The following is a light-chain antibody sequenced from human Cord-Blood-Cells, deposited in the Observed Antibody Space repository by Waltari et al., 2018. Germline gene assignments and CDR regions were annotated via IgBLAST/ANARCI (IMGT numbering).Light chain of an antibody. CDR3: CSYAGSYTL. V-gene: IGLV2-11*01. J-gene: IGLJ2*01. Sequence: QSALTPPRSVSGSPGQSVTISCTGTSSDVGGYNYFSWYKQHPGKAPKLMIYDVSKRPSGVPDRFSGSKSGNTASLTISGLQAEDEADYYCCSYAGSYTLFGGGTKLTVL. CDR1: SSDVGGYNY. CDR2: DVS.